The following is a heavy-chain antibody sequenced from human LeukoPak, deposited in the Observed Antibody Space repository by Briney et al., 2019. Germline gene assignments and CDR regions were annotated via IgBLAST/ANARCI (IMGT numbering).Heavy chain of an antibody. V-gene: IGHV1-18*01. CDR3: ARTNLDCKNGVCYDY. CDR2: ISVYNHNT. D-gene: IGHD2-8*01. CDR1: GYTFINYG. J-gene: IGHJ4*02. Sequence: GASVKVSCKASGYTFINYGISWVRQAPGQGLEWMGWISVYNHNTNYAQKFQGRVTVTTDTSTRTAYMELRSLRSDDTAVYYCARTNLDCKNGVCYDYWGQGTLVTVSS.